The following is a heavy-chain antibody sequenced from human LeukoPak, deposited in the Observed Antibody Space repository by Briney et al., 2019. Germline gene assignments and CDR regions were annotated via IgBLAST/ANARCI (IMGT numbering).Heavy chain of an antibody. CDR3: ARASLVGALYYYYYMDV. J-gene: IGHJ6*03. CDR1: GFTFSSYS. CDR2: ISSSSSTI. D-gene: IGHD1-26*01. Sequence: GGSLRLSCAASGFTFSSYSMNWVRQAPGKGLEWVSYISSSSSTIYYADSVKGRFTISRDNAKNSLYLQMNSLRAEDTAVYYCARASLVGALYYYYYMDVWGKGTTVTVSS. V-gene: IGHV3-48*01.